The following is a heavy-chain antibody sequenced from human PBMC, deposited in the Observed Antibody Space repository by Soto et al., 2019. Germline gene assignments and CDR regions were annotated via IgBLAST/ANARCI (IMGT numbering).Heavy chain of an antibody. Sequence: SETLSLTCTVSGGSISSGGYYWSWIRQHPGKGLEWIGYVYYSGSTSYNPSLKRRVTFSADSSRGQFSLRLNSVTAADTAVYYCARTVLGPDLLADSFVDYYYYMDVWGQGTTVTVSS. J-gene: IGHJ6*03. D-gene: IGHD3-9*01. V-gene: IGHV4-61*08. CDR1: GGSISSGGYY. CDR2: VYYSGST. CDR3: ARTVLGPDLLADSFVDYYYYMDV.